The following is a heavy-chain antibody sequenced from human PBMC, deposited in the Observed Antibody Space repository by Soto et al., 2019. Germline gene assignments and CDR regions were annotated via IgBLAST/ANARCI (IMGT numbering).Heavy chain of an antibody. J-gene: IGHJ3*02. V-gene: IGHV4-34*01. D-gene: IGHD6-19*01. CDR1: AGSFSHYY. CDR3: ARGGSSDWQVALDI. Sequence: SETLSLTCAVYAGSFSHYYWNWIRQSPGKGLEWIGKIKHSGSSNYNPSLRSRVSISVDMSKNQFSLRLTSGTAADTAVYYCARGGSSDWQVALDIWGQGTMVTVSS. CDR2: IKHSGSS.